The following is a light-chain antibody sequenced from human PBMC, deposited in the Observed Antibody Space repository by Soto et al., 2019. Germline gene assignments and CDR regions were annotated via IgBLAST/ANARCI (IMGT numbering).Light chain of an antibody. CDR1: RSDVGGYNY. V-gene: IGLV2-14*01. J-gene: IGLJ2*01. Sequence: QSVLTQPASVSGSPGQSITISCTGSRSDVGGYNYVCWYQQHPGKAPKLMIYDVTNRPSGVSNRFSGSKSGNTASLTISGLQAEDEADYYCSSYTTSSTVVFGGGTKLTVL. CDR3: SSYTTSSTVV. CDR2: DVT.